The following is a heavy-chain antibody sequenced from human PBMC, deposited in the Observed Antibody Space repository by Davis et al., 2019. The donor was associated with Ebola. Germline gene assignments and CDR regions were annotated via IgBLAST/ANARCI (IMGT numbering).Heavy chain of an antibody. J-gene: IGHJ4*02. V-gene: IGHV7-4-1*02. CDR1: GYTFTRYA. CDR3: ARGRALSDY. D-gene: IGHD3-10*01. Sequence: AASVKVSCKASGYTFTRYAMHWVRQAPGQGLAWMGWINTNTGNPTYAQGFTGRFVFSLDTSVSTAYLQISSLKAEDTAVYYCARGRALSDYWGQGTLVTVSS. CDR2: INTNTGNP.